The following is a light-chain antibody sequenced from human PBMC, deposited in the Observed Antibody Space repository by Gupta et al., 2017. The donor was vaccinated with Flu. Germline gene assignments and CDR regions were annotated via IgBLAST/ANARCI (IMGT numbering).Light chain of an antibody. J-gene: IGLJ1*01. CDR1: SGPVTSGHF. CDR3: FLSFSGGYV. V-gene: IGLV7-46*01. Sequence: AVVTQEPSLTVSPGGPVTLTCDSSSGPVTSGHFPYWFQQKPGHDHQTLIYDTNNSPAWTPARFSGSPLGGKAALTLSGAQPEDEDDYDCFLSFSGGYVFGTGTTVTVL. CDR2: DTN.